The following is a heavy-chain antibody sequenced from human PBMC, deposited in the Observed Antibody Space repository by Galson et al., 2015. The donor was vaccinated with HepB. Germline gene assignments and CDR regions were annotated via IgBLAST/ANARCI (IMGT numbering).Heavy chain of an antibody. CDR1: GFTVSSNY. J-gene: IGHJ3*02. Sequence: SLRLSCAASGFTVSSNYMSWVRQAPGKGLEWVSVIYSGGSTYYADSVKGRLTISRDNSKNTLYLQMNSLRAEDTAVYYCASPGLGEFRFDAFDIWGQGTMVTVSS. CDR2: IYSGGST. CDR3: ASPGLGEFRFDAFDI. V-gene: IGHV3-53*01. D-gene: IGHD3-16*01.